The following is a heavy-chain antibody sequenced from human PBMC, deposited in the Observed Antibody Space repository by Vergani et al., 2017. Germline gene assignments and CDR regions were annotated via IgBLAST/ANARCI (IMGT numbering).Heavy chain of an antibody. CDR3: ARVHDSSSWYFSSGTNWFDP. V-gene: IGHV3-7*03. Sequence: LEWVANIKQDGSEKYYVDSVKGRFTISRDNAKNSLYLQMNSLRAEDTAVYYCARVHDSSSWYFSSGTNWFDPWGQGTLVTVSS. J-gene: IGHJ5*02. D-gene: IGHD6-13*01. CDR2: IKQDGSEK.